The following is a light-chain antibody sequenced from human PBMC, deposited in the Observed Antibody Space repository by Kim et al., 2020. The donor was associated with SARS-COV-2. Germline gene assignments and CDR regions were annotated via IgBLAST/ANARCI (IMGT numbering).Light chain of an antibody. CDR3: SAWDTNLSAWV. J-gene: IGLJ3*02. CDR2: RNN. V-gene: IGLV10-54*04. CDR1: SNKVGYQG. Sequence: RQTATTTCTGNSNKVGYQGATWLQQHQGHPPKPLFDRNNNRPSGISERFSASRSGNTASLTITGLQPEDEADYFCSAWDTNLSAWVFGGGTQLTVL.